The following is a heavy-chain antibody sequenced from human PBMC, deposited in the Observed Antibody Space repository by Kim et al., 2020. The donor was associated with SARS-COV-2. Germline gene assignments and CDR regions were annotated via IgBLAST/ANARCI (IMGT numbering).Heavy chain of an antibody. J-gene: IGHJ4*02. CDR2: TI. CDR3: ARVPPRMPAC. V-gene: IGHV3-48*02. D-gene: IGHD2-15*01. Sequence: TIYYADTVKGRFTISRDNAKNSLYLQMNSLRDEDTAVYYCARVPPRMPACWGQGTLVTVSS.